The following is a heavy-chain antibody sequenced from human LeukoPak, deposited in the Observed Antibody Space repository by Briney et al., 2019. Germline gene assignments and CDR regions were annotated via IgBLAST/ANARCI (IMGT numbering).Heavy chain of an antibody. Sequence: SETLSLTCAVSGGSISSYYWSWIRQPPGKGLEWIGYIYYSGSTNYNPSLESRVTISVDTSKNQFSLKLSSVTAADTAVYYCARGLPNDDAFDIWGQGTMVTVSS. J-gene: IGHJ3*02. CDR1: GGSISSYY. CDR3: ARGLPNDDAFDI. V-gene: IGHV4-59*01. CDR2: IYYSGST. D-gene: IGHD2-2*01.